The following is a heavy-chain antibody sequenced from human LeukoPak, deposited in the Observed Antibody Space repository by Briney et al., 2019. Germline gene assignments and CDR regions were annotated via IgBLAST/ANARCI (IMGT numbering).Heavy chain of an antibody. J-gene: IGHJ4*02. Sequence: ASVKVSCKASGYTFTSYGISWLRQAPGQGLEWMGWISAYNGNTNYAQKLQGRVTMTTDTSTSTAYMELRSLRSDDTAVYYCARAYDYVWGSYRYCSFEYRGQGTLVTVSS. CDR1: GYTFTSYG. V-gene: IGHV1-18*01. CDR2: ISAYNGNT. CDR3: ARAYDYVWGSYRYCSFEY. D-gene: IGHD3-16*02.